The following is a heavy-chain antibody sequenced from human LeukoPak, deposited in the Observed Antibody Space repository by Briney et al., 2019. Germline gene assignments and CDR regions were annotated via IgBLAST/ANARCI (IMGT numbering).Heavy chain of an antibody. D-gene: IGHD6-13*01. CDR1: GGSISSGSYY. V-gene: IGHV4-39*01. J-gene: IGHJ5*02. CDR2: IYYSGST. Sequence: PSETLSLTCTVSGGSISSGSYYWGWIRQPQGKGLEWIGSIYYSGSTYYNPSLKSRVTISVDTSKNQFSLKLSSVTAADTAVYYCARFPYSSSWDYRFDPWGQGTLVTVSS. CDR3: ARFPYSSSWDYRFDP.